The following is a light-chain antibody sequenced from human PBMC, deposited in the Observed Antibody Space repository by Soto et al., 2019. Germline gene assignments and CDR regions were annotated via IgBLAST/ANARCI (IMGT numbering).Light chain of an antibody. CDR1: SSDVGAYNY. CDR2: EVN. J-gene: IGLJ2*01. Sequence: QAVVTQPASVSGSPGQSITISCTGTSSDVGAYNYVSWYQQHPGKAPKLMIYEVNNRPSGVSNRFSGSKSGNTASLTISWLQAEDEADYYCSSYTSSSTLVFGGGTKLTVL. V-gene: IGLV2-14*01. CDR3: SSYTSSSTLV.